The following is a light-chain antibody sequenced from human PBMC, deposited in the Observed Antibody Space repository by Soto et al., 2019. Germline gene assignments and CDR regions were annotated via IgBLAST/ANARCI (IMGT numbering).Light chain of an antibody. J-gene: IGKJ4*01. CDR2: GVF. CDR3: QQYKNWPPLT. CDR1: QSVSSN. Sequence: EIVMTQSPATLSVSPGERATLSCRASQSVSSNLAWYQQKPGQAPRLLIYGVFSRATGIPARLSGSGSGTEFTLTISSLQSEDFAIYYCQQYKNWPPLTFGGGNKVEIK. V-gene: IGKV3-15*01.